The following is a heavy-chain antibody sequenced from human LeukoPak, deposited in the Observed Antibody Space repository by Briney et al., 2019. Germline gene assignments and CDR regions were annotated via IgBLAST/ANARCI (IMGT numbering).Heavy chain of an antibody. CDR2: ISGGGSYI. V-gene: IGHV3-21*01. Sequence: GGALRLSCAASGFTFSTYSMTWVRQAPGKGLEWVSFISGGGSYIYYAESVKGRFTISRDNAKNSLYLQMNSLRAEDTAIYYCARDRVASGRFGEVASWGQGTLVTVSS. D-gene: IGHD3-10*01. CDR3: ARDRVASGRFGEVAS. J-gene: IGHJ5*02. CDR1: GFTFSTYS.